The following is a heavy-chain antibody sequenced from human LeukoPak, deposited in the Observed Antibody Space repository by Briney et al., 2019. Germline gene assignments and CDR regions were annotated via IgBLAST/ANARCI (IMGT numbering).Heavy chain of an antibody. CDR1: GYTFSDYY. Sequence: PGGSLRLSCAASGYTFSDYYMGWIRQAPGKGLEWVSYISTSGSATFYADSVKGRFTISRDNAKNSLFFQMNSLRAEDTAVYYCARGYCSGGNCYPLFDPWGQGILVTVSS. CDR3: ARGYCSGGNCYPLFDP. V-gene: IGHV3-11*01. J-gene: IGHJ5*02. D-gene: IGHD2-15*01. CDR2: ISTSGSAT.